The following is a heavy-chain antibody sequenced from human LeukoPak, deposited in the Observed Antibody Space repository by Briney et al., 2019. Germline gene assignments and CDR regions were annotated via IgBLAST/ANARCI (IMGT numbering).Heavy chain of an antibody. CDR1: GGSFSGYY. J-gene: IGHJ4*02. CDR2: INHSGST. Sequence: PSETLSLTCTVYGGSFSGYYWSWIRQPPGKGLEWIGEINHSGSTNYNPSLKSRLTISVDTSKDQFSLKLSSVTAADTAVYYCARGSSWLYYFDYWGQGTLVTVSS. CDR3: ARGSSWLYYFDY. D-gene: IGHD6-13*01. V-gene: IGHV4-34*01.